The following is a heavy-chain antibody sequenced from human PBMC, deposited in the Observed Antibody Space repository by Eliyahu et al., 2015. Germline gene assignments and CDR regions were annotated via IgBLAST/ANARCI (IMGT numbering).Heavy chain of an antibody. CDR2: IKQDGSEK. J-gene: IGHJ4*02. Sequence: EVQLVESGGGLVQPGGSLXXSCAVXGFXLSNXRLSXVRQAPGKGLEXVANIKQDGSEKFYVDSVKGRFTISRDNAKNSLFLQLDSLRAEDTAVYYCARESGNLYYFDYWGQGTLVTVSS. D-gene: IGHD1-26*01. V-gene: IGHV3-7*01. CDR1: GFXLSNXR. CDR3: ARESGNLYYFDY.